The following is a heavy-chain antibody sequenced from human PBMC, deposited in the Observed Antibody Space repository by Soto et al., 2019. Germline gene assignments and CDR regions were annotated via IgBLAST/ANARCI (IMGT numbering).Heavy chain of an antibody. CDR2: IAGNFGTT. J-gene: IGHJ6*02. Sequence: PGGSLRLSCAASGFTFNNYIMSWVRQAPGKGLEWVSTIAGNFGTTAYADSVKGRFTISRDNSKNTLYLQMNSLRAEDTAVYYCARDRTIFGVSYGMDVWGQGTTVTVSS. CDR1: GFTFNNYI. D-gene: IGHD3-3*01. V-gene: IGHV3-23*01. CDR3: ARDRTIFGVSYGMDV.